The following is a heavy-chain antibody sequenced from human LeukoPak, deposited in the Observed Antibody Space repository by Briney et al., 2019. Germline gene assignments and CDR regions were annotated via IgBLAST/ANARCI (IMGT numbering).Heavy chain of an antibody. V-gene: IGHV3-74*01. CDR2: IHSDGSIT. Sequence: GGSLRLSCAASGFTFSTYWMHWVRQAPGEGLVWVSRIHSDGSITSYADSVKGRFTISRDNAKNTLYLQMNSLRAEDTAVYYCGRFVSASYGQGDCWVQGTLVTVSS. CDR1: GFTFSTYW. D-gene: IGHD1-26*01. CDR3: GRFVSASYGQGDC. J-gene: IGHJ4*02.